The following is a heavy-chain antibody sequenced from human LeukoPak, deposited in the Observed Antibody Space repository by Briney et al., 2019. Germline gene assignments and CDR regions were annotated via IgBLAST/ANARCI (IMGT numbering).Heavy chain of an antibody. CDR2: LHHTGRS. J-gene: IGHJ3*02. V-gene: IGHV4-39*01. Sequence: SETLSLTCTFSGDSISSSSNYRGWVRQPPGKALEWIGSLHHTGRSYSSAALKSRVNISMDMSKSQFSLKLNSVTAADSGVYYCVAEMTASAAFDIWGRGTLVAVSS. D-gene: IGHD2-21*02. CDR1: GDSISSSSNY. CDR3: VAEMTASAAFDI.